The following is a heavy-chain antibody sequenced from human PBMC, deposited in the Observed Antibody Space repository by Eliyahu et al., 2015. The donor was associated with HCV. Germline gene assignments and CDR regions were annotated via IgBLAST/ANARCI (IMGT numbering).Heavy chain of an antibody. CDR2: IIPIFDKA. D-gene: IGHD2-2*01. CDR1: GGTFSRYA. Sequence: QVQLVQSGAEVKKPGSSVKVSCKASGGTFSRYAINWVRQAPGQGLEWMGGIIPIFDKANYAQKLQGRVTITADESTNTAFMELSSLRSEDTAVYYCARGGEEHQLQSRPFDYWGQGTLVTVSS. CDR3: ARGGEEHQLQSRPFDY. J-gene: IGHJ4*02. V-gene: IGHV1-69*01.